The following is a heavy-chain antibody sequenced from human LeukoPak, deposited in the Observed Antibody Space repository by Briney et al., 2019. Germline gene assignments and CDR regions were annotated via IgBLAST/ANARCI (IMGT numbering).Heavy chain of an antibody. D-gene: IGHD5-18*01. V-gene: IGHV3-23*01. J-gene: IGHJ3*02. CDR1: GFTFTSYA. Sequence: GGSLRLSCAASGFTFTSYAMSWVRQAPGKGLEWVSAISGSGGSTYYADSVKGRFTISRDNSKNTLFLQMSSLRADDAAVYYCVKVSGTHLWMKGVAFDIWGQGTMVTVSS. CDR3: VKVSGTHLWMKGVAFDI. CDR2: ISGSGGST.